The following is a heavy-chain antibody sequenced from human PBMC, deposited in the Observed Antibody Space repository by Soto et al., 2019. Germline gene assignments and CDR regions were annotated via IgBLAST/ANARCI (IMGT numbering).Heavy chain of an antibody. J-gene: IGHJ3*02. CDR3: AKAYGSGKDAFDI. D-gene: IGHD3-10*01. CDR1: GFTFDDYA. Sequence: PGGSLRLSCAASGFTFDDYAMHWVRQAPGKGLEWVSGISWNSGSIGYADSVKGRFTISRDNAKNSLYLQMNSLRAEDTALYYCAKAYGSGKDAFDIWGQGTMVTVSS. V-gene: IGHV3-9*01. CDR2: ISWNSGSI.